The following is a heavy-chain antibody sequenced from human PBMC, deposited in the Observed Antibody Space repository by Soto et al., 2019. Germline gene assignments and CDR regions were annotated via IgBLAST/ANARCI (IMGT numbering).Heavy chain of an antibody. V-gene: IGHV3-72*01. CDR2: TRNKANSYTT. D-gene: IGHD5-12*01. Sequence: GGSLRLSCAASGFTFSDYYINWVRQAPGKGLEWVGRTRNKANSYTTDYAAFVKGRFTISRDDSKNLIYLQMNSLKTEDTAVYYCAKDRGYSAKVTAPEYWGQGTRVTVSS. CDR1: GFTFSDYY. CDR3: AKDRGYSAKVTAPEY. J-gene: IGHJ4*02.